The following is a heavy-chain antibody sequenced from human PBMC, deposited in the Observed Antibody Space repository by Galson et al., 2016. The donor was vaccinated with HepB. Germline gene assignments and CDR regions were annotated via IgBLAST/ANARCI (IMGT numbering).Heavy chain of an antibody. CDR1: GGSISSGDYY. CDR3: ARYSGSGYYFDY. D-gene: IGHD6-19*01. J-gene: IGHJ4*02. V-gene: IGHV4-31*03. CDR2: IYYSGST. Sequence: LSLTCTVSGGSISSGDYYWSWIRQHPGKGLEWIGCIYYSGSTYYNPSLKSRLAISAETSKNQFSLKLTSVTAADTAVYFCARYSGSGYYFDYWGQGTLVTAPS.